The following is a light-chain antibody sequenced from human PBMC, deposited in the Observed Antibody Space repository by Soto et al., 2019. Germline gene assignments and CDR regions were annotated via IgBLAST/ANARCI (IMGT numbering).Light chain of an antibody. CDR3: QYYGGYYGSSPRYT. Sequence: EILLTQSPGTLSLSPGERATLSCRASQNVISNYLAWYQQRPGQAPRLLMYGAFIRATGIPDRISGSGSGTDFTVTISRLEPEDFAVYYCQYYGGYYGSSPRYTFGQGTKVDIK. CDR2: GAF. CDR1: QNVISNY. J-gene: IGKJ2*01. V-gene: IGKV3-20*01.